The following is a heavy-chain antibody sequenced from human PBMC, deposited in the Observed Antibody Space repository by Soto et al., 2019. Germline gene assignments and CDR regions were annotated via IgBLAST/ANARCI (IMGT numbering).Heavy chain of an antibody. CDR1: GYTFTSYD. CDR3: AREGVRGMDV. Sequence: QVQLVQSGAEVKKPGASVKVSCKASGYTFTSYDISWVRQATGQGLEWMGWMNPNSANTGYAQKFQGRVTMTRNTSISTAYMALSSLRSEDTAVYDCAREGVRGMDVWGQGTTVTVSS. CDR2: MNPNSANT. V-gene: IGHV1-8*01. J-gene: IGHJ6*02. D-gene: IGHD3-16*01.